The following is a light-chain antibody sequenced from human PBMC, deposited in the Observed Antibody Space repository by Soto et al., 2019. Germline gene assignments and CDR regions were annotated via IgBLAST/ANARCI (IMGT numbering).Light chain of an antibody. CDR1: QSLLHSNGYNY. CDR2: LGS. Sequence: DIVMTQSPLSLPVTPGEPASISCRSSQSLLHSNGYNYLDWYLQKPGQSPQLLIYLGSNRASGVPERFSGSGSGTDFTLKISRVEAEDVGVYYCMQSLQTPYTFGQGTKPEI. CDR3: MQSLQTPYT. J-gene: IGKJ2*01. V-gene: IGKV2-28*01.